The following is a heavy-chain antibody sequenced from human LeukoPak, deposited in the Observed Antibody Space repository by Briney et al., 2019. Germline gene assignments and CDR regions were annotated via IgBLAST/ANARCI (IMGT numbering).Heavy chain of an antibody. CDR2: IYYSGST. CDR3: ARTMHSSGWYPGFDY. D-gene: IGHD6-19*01. CDR1: GGSISSSSYY. Sequence: SEPLSLTCTVSGGSISSSSYYWGWIRQPPGKGLEWIGSIYYSGSTYYNPSLKSRVTISVDTSKNQFSLKLSSVTAADTAVYYCARTMHSSGWYPGFDYWGQGTLVTVSS. J-gene: IGHJ4*02. V-gene: IGHV4-39*01.